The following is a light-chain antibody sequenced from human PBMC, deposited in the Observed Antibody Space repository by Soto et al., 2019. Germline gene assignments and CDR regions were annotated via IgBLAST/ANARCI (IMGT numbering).Light chain of an antibody. CDR3: QQDYSDPPT. J-gene: IGKJ2*01. Sequence: DIVMTQSPDSLTVSRGERAAVNCKSSHSVLYSSNNKNYLAWSQQRPGQPPKLLIYWASTRESGVPERCSGSGSGTDFTLTITNLQAEDGAEDYCQQDYSDPPTVGQGTKLEIK. CDR2: WAS. CDR1: HSVLYSSNNKNY. V-gene: IGKV4-1*01.